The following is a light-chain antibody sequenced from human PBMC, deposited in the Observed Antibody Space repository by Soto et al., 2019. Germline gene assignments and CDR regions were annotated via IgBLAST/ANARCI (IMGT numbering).Light chain of an antibody. CDR3: QQRSNFIT. CDR1: QSVSSY. J-gene: IGKJ5*01. Sequence: ETVMTQSPATLSLSPGERATLSCRASQSVSSYLAWYQQKPGQAPMLLIYDASNRATGIPARFSGSGSGTDFTLTISSLEPEDFAVYYCQQRSNFITFGQGTRLEIK. CDR2: DAS. V-gene: IGKV3-11*01.